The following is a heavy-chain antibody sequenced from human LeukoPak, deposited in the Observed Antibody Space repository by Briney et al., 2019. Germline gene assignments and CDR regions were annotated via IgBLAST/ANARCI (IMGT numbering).Heavy chain of an antibody. V-gene: IGHV1-69*13. CDR2: IIPIFGTA. D-gene: IGHD3-10*01. CDR1: GGTFSSYA. CDR3: ARLMVRGVIITPYYGMDV. J-gene: IGHJ6*02. Sequence: SVKVSCKASGGTFSSYAISWVRQAPGQGLEWMGGIIPIFGTANYAQKFQGRVTITADESTSTAYMELSSLRSEGTAVYYCARLMVRGVIITPYYGMDVWGQGTTVTVSS.